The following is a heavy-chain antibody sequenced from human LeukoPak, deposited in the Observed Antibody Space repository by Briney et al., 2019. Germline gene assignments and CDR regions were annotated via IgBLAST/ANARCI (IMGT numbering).Heavy chain of an antibody. D-gene: IGHD5-12*01. J-gene: IGHJ4*02. CDR3: AREPTEWSGYDSNYLDY. CDR2: IYYSGST. CDR1: GGSISSYY. V-gene: IGHV4-59*01. Sequence: SETLSLTCTVSGGSISSYYWSWIRQPPGKGLEWIGYIYYSGSTNYNPSLKSRVTISVDTSKNQFSLKLSSVTAADTAVYYCAREPTEWSGYDSNYLDYWGQGTLVTVSS.